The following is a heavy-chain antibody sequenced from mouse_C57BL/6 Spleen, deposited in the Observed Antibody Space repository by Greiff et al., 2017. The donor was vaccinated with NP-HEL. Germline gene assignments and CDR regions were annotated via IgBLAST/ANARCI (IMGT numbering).Heavy chain of an antibody. CDR1: GYTFTDYE. V-gene: IGHV1-15*01. J-gene: IGHJ2*01. CDR3: TYYYGRGY. D-gene: IGHD1-1*01. Sequence: QVQLKESGAELVRPGASVTLSCKASGYTFTDYEMHWVKQTPVHGLEWIGAIDPETGGTAYNQKFKGKAILTADKSSSTAYMELRSLTSEDSAVYYCTYYYGRGYWGQGTTLTVSS. CDR2: IDPETGGT.